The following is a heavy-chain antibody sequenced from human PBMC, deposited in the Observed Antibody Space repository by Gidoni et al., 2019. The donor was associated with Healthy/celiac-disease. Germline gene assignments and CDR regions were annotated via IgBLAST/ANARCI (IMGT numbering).Heavy chain of an antibody. CDR1: GFTFSSYG. Sequence: QVQLVESGGGVVQPGRSLRLTGAAAGFTFSSYGMHWVGRAPGKGLELVAVIWYDGSNKYYADSVKGRFTISRDNSKTTLYLQMNSLRAEDTAVYYCARVAYSSSWYYFDYWGQGTLVTVSS. V-gene: IGHV3-33*01. J-gene: IGHJ4*02. CDR3: ARVAYSSSWYYFDY. CDR2: IWYDGSNK. D-gene: IGHD6-13*01.